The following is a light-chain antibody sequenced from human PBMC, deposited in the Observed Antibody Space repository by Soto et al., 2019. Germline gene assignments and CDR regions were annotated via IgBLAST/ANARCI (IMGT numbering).Light chain of an antibody. V-gene: IGKV3-20*01. J-gene: IGKJ2*01. CDR1: QSVSSTY. CDR2: GAS. Sequence: KTTRSCSASQSVSSTYLAWYQQKPGQAPRLLIYGASSRASGIPDRFSGSGSGTDLTTIIGILVPDRFSLYSCQQNGRSPTTFGQGTKVDIK. CDR3: QQNGRSPTT.